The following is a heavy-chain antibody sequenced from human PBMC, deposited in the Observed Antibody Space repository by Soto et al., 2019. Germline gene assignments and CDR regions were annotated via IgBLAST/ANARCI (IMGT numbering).Heavy chain of an antibody. Sequence: SESLSLTCTVSGGSISSGGYYWNWIRQHPGKGLEWIGYIYYSGTTYYNPSLKSRVTISVDTSKNQFSLKLSSVTAADTAVYYCAASCVGCGGFNYYGMDVWGQGTTVTVS. CDR2: IYYSGTT. D-gene: IGHD2-21*01. CDR1: GGSISSGGYY. J-gene: IGHJ6*02. CDR3: AASCVGCGGFNYYGMDV. V-gene: IGHV4-31*03.